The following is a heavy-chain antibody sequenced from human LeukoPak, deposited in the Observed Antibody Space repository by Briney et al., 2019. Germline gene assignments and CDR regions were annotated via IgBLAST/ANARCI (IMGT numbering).Heavy chain of an antibody. CDR1: GGSISINTYY. J-gene: IGHJ4*02. V-gene: IGHV4-39*01. Sequence: PSETLSLTCTVSGGSISINTYYCGWIRQSPGKGLDWIGSTFYKRSTYYNPSLKSRVTISVDTSKNHFSLQLSSVTAADTAVYYCARSRYYDGSGYFFDYWGQGIMVTVSS. CDR3: ARSRYYDGSGYFFDY. D-gene: IGHD3-22*01. CDR2: TFYKRST.